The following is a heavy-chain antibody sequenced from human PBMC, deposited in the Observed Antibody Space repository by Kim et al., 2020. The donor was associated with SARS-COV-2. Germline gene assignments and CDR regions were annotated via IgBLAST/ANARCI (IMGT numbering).Heavy chain of an antibody. CDR1: GYTFTDFH. D-gene: IGHD3-16*02. CDR2: LNGNSGGT. J-gene: IGHJ4*02. Sequence: ASVKVSCKASGYTFTDFHMHWVRQAPGQGLEWMGRLNGNSGGTNYAQKFQGRVTMTRDTSISTVYLELTSLRSDDTAVYYCARSSLRDFAYWGQGTLDAV. V-gene: IGHV1-2*06. CDR3: ARSSLRDFAY.